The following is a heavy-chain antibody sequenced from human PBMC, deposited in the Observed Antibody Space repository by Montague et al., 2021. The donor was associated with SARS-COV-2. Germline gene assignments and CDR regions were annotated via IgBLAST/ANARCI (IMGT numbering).Heavy chain of an antibody. CDR3: ARAYCGGDCNYLYIWFDS. D-gene: IGHD2-21*01. CDR1: GYSISSGYF. CDR2: IYHGGFT. J-gene: IGHJ5*01. Sequence: SETLSLTCPVSGYSISSGYFWGWIRQPPGKGLEWIGAIYHGGFTHYNPSLKSRLTMSLDTSKNQFSLRLSSVTAADTAIYYCARAYCGGDCNYLYIWFDSWGQGALVTVSS. V-gene: IGHV4-38-2*02.